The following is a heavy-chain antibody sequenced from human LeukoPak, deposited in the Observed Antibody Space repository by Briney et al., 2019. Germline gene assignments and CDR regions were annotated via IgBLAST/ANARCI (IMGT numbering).Heavy chain of an antibody. CDR1: GYTFTSYY. V-gene: IGHV1-46*01. CDR3: ATAHIVVPPGSQGYYFDY. D-gene: IGHD2-21*01. CDR2: INPSGGST. J-gene: IGHJ4*02. Sequence: ASVKVSCKASGYTFTSYYMHWVRQAPGQGLEWMGIINPSGGSTSYAQKFQGRVTMTRDTSTSTVYMELSSLRSEDTAVYYCATAHIVVPPGSQGYYFDYWGQGTLVTVSS.